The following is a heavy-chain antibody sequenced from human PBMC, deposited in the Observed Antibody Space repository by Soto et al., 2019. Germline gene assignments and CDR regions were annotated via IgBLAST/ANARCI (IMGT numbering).Heavy chain of an antibody. Sequence: GGSLRLSCAVSGFTFSSYWMSWVRQAPGKGLEWVANIKQDGSEKYYVDSVKGRFTISRDNAKNSLYLQMNSLRAEDTAVYYCARCGRGSSWYDDYYYYMDVWGKGTTVTVSS. CDR2: IKQDGSEK. J-gene: IGHJ6*03. CDR1: GFTFSSYW. V-gene: IGHV3-7*03. CDR3: ARCGRGSSWYDDYYYYMDV. D-gene: IGHD6-13*01.